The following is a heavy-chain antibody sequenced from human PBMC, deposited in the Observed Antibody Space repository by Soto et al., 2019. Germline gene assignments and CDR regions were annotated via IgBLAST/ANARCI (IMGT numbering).Heavy chain of an antibody. CDR3: ARDEIAAAFTS. Sequence: ASVNVSCKASGQTFTNLDINWVRQATGQGLEWMGWMNPNIDTGHAQNFQGRLTFTRDTYTSTVFLELSSMTSYDTAIYYCARDEIAAAFTSWGQGTPVTVSS. J-gene: IGHJ5*02. V-gene: IGHV1-8*01. D-gene: IGHD6-13*01. CDR1: GQTFTNLD. CDR2: MNPNIDT.